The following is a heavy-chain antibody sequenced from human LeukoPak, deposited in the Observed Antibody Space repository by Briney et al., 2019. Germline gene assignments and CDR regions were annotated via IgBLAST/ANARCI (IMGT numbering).Heavy chain of an antibody. CDR3: ARAPRHSSSGVYYYGMDV. CDR1: GGSFSGYY. V-gene: IGHV4-34*01. J-gene: IGHJ6*02. D-gene: IGHD6-6*01. CDR2: INHSGST. Sequence: PSETLSLTCAVYGGSFSGYYWSWIRQPPGKGLEWIGEINHSGSTNYNPSLKSRVTISVDTSKNQFSLKLSSVTAADTAVYYCARAPRHSSSGVYYYGMDVWGQGTTVTVSS.